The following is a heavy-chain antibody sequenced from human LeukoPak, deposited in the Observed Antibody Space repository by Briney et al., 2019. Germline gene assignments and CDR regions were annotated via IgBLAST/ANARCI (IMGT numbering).Heavy chain of an antibody. D-gene: IGHD4-17*01. CDR3: ARCRTTVTAMPGY. Sequence: GGSLRLSCSASGFTFSTYAMSWVRQAPGKGLEWVSVISGSGGSTDYADSVKGRFTISRDNSKNTLYLQMNSLRAEDTAVYYCARCRTTVTAMPGYWGQGTLVTVSS. V-gene: IGHV3-23*01. CDR1: GFTFSTYA. J-gene: IGHJ4*02. CDR2: ISGSGGST.